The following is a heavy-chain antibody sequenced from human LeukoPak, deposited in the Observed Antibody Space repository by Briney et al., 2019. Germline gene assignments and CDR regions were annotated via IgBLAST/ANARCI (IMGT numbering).Heavy chain of an antibody. D-gene: IGHD6-19*01. CDR1: GYTFTGYY. CDR3: ARGPRSSGWYNFDY. J-gene: IGHJ4*02. V-gene: IGHV1-2*02. CDR2: INPHSGGT. Sequence: GASVTVSCKASGYTFTGYYMHWVRQAPGQGLEWMGWINPHSGGTNYAQKFQGRVTMTRDKSISTAYMELSRLRSDDTAVYYCARGPRSSGWYNFDYWGQGTLVTVSS.